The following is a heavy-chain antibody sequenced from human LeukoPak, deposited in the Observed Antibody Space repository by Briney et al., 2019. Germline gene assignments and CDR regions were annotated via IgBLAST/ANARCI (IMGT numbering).Heavy chain of an antibody. J-gene: IGHJ4*02. Sequence: GASVKVSCKASGGTFSSYAISWVRQAPGQGLEWMGRIIPIFGTANYAQKFQGRVTITTDESTSTAYMELSSLRSEDTAVYNCARDIVGASLYWGQGTLVTVSS. V-gene: IGHV1-69*05. D-gene: IGHD1-26*01. CDR2: IIPIFGTA. CDR1: GGTFSSYA. CDR3: ARDIVGASLY.